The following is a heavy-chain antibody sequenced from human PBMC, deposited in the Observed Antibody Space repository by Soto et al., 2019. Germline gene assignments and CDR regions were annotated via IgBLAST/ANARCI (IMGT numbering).Heavy chain of an antibody. CDR1: GFTFSSYA. D-gene: IGHD3-22*01. V-gene: IGHV3-30-3*01. Sequence: PGGSLRLSCAASGFTFSSYAMHWVRQAPGKGLEWVALISHDGSNIYYADSVKGRFTISRDNSKNMVYLQINSLRVDDAAVYYCARDLSMVVVAPGYGGKGTLVPVSS. CDR2: ISHDGSNI. J-gene: IGHJ4*02. CDR3: ARDLSMVVVAPGY.